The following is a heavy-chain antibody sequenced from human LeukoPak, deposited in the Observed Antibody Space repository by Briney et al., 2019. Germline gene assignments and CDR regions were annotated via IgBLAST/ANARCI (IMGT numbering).Heavy chain of an antibody. CDR3: ARGEYHQDGIGTNRFDN. J-gene: IGHJ4*02. Sequence: GGSLRLSCAASGFTFSNYWMHWVRQAPGKGLVWVSRINSDGINTSYADSVKGRFTVFRDNAKNSVFLQMSSLRPEDTAVYFCARGEYHQDGIGTNRFDNWGQGALVTVSS. CDR1: GFTFSNYW. CDR2: INSDGINT. D-gene: IGHD5-24*01. V-gene: IGHV3-74*01.